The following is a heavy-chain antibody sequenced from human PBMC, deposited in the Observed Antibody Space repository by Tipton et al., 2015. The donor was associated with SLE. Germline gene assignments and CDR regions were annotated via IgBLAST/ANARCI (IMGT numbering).Heavy chain of an antibody. Sequence: SLRLSCAASGFTFSNYAMHWVRQAPGKGLEWVSYISSSGSTIYYADSVKGRFTISRDNAKNSLYLQMNSLRAEDTAVYYCARDRRSGWYYGWFDPWGQGTLVTVSS. CDR1: GFTFSNYA. CDR2: ISSSGSTI. D-gene: IGHD6-19*01. CDR3: ARDRRSGWYYGWFDP. J-gene: IGHJ5*02. V-gene: IGHV3-11*01.